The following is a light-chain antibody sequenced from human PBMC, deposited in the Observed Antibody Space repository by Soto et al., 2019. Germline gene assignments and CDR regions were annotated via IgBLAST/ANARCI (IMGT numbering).Light chain of an antibody. V-gene: IGKV1-5*01. Sequence: DIQMAQSPSTLSASVGDRVTITCRASQSIRSWLAWYQQKPGKAPKGLIYDASSLESGVPSRFSGSGSGTEFTLTISSLQPDDFATYYCQHNNGYSWTFGQGTKVDIK. J-gene: IGKJ1*01. CDR3: QHNNGYSWT. CDR1: QSIRSW. CDR2: DAS.